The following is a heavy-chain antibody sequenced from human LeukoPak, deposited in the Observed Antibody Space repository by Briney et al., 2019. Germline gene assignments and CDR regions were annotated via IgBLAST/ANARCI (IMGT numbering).Heavy chain of an antibody. CDR2: IDWDDDK. CDR1: GFSLSTSGMC. J-gene: IGHJ6*03. D-gene: IGHD3-16*01. V-gene: IGHV2-70*11. Sequence: SGPTLVNPTQTLTLTCTFSGFSLSTSGMCVSWIRQPLGKALEWLARIDWDDDKYYSTSLKTRPTISKDTSKNQVVLTMTNMDPVDTATYYCARTTATMITHYYYYYMDVWGKGTTVTVSS. CDR3: ARTTATMITHYYYYYMDV.